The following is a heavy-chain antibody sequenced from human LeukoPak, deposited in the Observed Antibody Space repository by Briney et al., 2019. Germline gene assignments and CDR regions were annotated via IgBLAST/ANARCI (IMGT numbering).Heavy chain of an antibody. CDR3: ARFRGGMIVVGQLGDYFDY. V-gene: IGHV4-34*01. CDR1: GGSFSGYY. D-gene: IGHD3-22*01. CDR2: INHSGST. J-gene: IGHJ4*02. Sequence: SETLSLTCAVYGGSFSGYYWSWIRQPPGKGLEWIGEINHSGSTNYNPSLKSRVTISVDTSKNQFSLKLSSVTAADTAVYYCARFRGGMIVVGQLGDYFDYWGQGTLVTVSS.